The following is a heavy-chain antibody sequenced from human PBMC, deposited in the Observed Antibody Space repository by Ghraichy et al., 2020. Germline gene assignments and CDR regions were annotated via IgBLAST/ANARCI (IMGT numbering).Heavy chain of an antibody. D-gene: IGHD5-12*01. V-gene: IGHV4-59*01. Sequence: SETLSLTCTVSGDSISSYYWTWIRQPPGKGLEWIGYIYYSGSTNYNPSLESRVTISVDTSKNQFSLKLSSVTAADTAVYYCARGYSYGSYSYYYGMDVWGQGTAVTVSS. CDR2: IYYSGST. CDR1: GDSISSYY. J-gene: IGHJ6*02. CDR3: ARGYSYGSYSYYYGMDV.